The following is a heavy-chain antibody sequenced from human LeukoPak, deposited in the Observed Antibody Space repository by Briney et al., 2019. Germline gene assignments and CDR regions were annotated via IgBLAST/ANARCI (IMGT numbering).Heavy chain of an antibody. V-gene: IGHV3-64*04. CDR3: ARVYTMIVVVDY. CDR2: ISSNGGST. CDR1: GFTFSTYT. D-gene: IGHD3-22*01. Sequence: GGSLRLSCSASGFTFSTYTMHWVRQAPGKGLEYVSAISSNGGSTYHADSVKGRFTISRDNAKNSLYLQMNSLRAEDTAVYCCARVYTMIVVVDYWGQGTLVTVSS. J-gene: IGHJ4*02.